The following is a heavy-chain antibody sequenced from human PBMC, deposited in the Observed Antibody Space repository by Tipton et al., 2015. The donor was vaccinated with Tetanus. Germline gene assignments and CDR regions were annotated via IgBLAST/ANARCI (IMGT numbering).Heavy chain of an antibody. CDR2: IRPGGSP. CDR1: GASFSGSY. V-gene: IGHV4-34*09. J-gene: IGHJ4*02. D-gene: IGHD1-26*01. Sequence: TLSLTCAVSGASFSGSYWSWVRQSPGKGLEWVGEIRPGGSPYYNPALKSRATISVDTSKNQFSLRLTSVTAADTAVYYCARGLPREPFYFDYWGQGKQVTVSS. CDR3: ARGLPREPFYFDY.